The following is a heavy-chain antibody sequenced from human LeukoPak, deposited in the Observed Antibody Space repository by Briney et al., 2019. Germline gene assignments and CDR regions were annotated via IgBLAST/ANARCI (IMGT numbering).Heavy chain of an antibody. D-gene: IGHD6-19*01. CDR1: GFTFSSYD. CDR3: AKERYSSPHDAFDI. J-gene: IGHJ3*02. CDR2: ISYDGSNK. V-gene: IGHV3-30*18. Sequence: PGRSLRLSCAASGFTFSSYDMHWVRQAPGKGLEWVAVISYDGSNKYYADSVKGRFTISRDNSKNTLYLQMNSLRAEDTAVYYCAKERYSSPHDAFDIWGQGTMVTVS.